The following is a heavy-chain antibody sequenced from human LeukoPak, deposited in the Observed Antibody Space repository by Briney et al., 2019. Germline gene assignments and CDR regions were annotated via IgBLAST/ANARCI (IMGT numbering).Heavy chain of an antibody. CDR2: IYHSGST. CDR3: ARVFSTRGAFDI. J-gene: IGHJ3*02. V-gene: IGHV4-30-2*01. Sequence: SETLSLTCTVSGGSISSGGYYWSWIRQPPGKGLEWIGYIYHSGSTYYNPSLKSRVTISVDRSKNQFSLKLSSVTAADTAVYYCARVFSTRGAFDIWGQGTMVTVSS. D-gene: IGHD2-2*01. CDR1: GGSISSGGYY.